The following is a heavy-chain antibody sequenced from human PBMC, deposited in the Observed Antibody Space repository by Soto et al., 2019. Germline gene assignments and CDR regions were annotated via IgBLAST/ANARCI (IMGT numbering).Heavy chain of an antibody. CDR3: AKDFEGQWLVPTNSIGLALYYYYGMDV. CDR2: ISYDGSNK. J-gene: IGHJ6*02. CDR1: GFTFSSYG. V-gene: IGHV3-30*18. D-gene: IGHD6-19*01. Sequence: AGGSLRLSCAASGFTFSSYGMHWVRQAPGKGLEWVAVISYDGSNKYYADSVKGRFTISRDNSKNTLYLQMNSLRAEDTAVYYCAKDFEGQWLVPTNSIGLALYYYYGMDVWGQGTTVTVSS.